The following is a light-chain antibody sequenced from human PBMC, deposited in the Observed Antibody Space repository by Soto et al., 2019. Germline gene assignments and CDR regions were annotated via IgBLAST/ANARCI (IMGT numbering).Light chain of an antibody. V-gene: IGLV2-14*01. CDR1: SSDIGAYNY. CDR3: SSLSTSSTHWV. CDR2: EVN. J-gene: IGLJ3*02. Sequence: QSALTQPASVSGSPGQSITISCTGTSSDIGAYNYVSWYQQYPGKAPKLMIYEVNNRPSGISDRFFGSKSGNTASLTISGLQAEDEADYFCSSLSTSSTHWVFGGGTKLTVL.